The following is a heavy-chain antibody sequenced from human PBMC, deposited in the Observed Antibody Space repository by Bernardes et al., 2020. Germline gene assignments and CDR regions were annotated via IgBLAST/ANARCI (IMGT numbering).Heavy chain of an antibody. CDR3: ARAVGSGSLFDP. V-gene: IGHV4-31*03. CDR1: GGSISSGGYY. Sequence: TLSLTCTVSGGSISSGGYYWSWIRQHPGKGLEWIGYIYYSGSTYYNPSLKSRVTISVDTSKNQFSLKLSSVTAADTAVYYCARAVGSGSLFDPWGQGTLVTVSS. CDR2: IYYSGST. J-gene: IGHJ5*02. D-gene: IGHD3-10*01.